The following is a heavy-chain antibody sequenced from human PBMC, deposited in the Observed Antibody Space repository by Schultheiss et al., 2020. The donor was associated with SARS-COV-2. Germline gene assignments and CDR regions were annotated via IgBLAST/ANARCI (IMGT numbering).Heavy chain of an antibody. CDR2: INSDGSST. D-gene: IGHD3-3*01. CDR1: GFTFSSYS. Sequence: GGSLRLSCAASGFTFSSYSMNWVRQAPGKGLEWVSGINSDGSSTSYADSVKGRFTISRDNAKNTLYLQMNSLRAEDTAVYYCARDGFLDYYYYYGMDVWGQGTTVTVSS. V-gene: IGHV3-74*01. CDR3: ARDGFLDYYYYYGMDV. J-gene: IGHJ6*02.